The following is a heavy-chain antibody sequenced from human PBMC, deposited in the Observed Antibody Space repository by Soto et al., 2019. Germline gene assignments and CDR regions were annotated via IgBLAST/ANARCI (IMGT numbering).Heavy chain of an antibody. J-gene: IGHJ3*02. D-gene: IGHD6-6*01. CDR3: ARDCREYSSSSDAFDI. CDR2: IIPIFGTA. V-gene: IGHV1-69*06. Sequence: GASVKVSCKASGGTFSSYAISWVRQAPGQGLEWMGGIIPIFGTANYAQKFQGRVTITADKSTSTAYMELSSLRSEDTAVYYCARDCREYSSSSDAFDIWGQGTMVTVSS. CDR1: GGTFSSYA.